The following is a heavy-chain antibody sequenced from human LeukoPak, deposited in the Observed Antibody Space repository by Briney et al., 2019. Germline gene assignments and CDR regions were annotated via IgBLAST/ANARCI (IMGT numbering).Heavy chain of an antibody. CDR2: IYYSGST. Sequence: SETLSLTCTVSGGSISSSSYYWGWIRQPPGKGLEWIGSIYYSGSTYYNPSLKSRVTISVDTSKNQFSLKLSSVTAADTAVYYCARGRILGNNFDYWGQGTLVTVSS. CDR1: GGSISSSSYY. D-gene: IGHD4-23*01. V-gene: IGHV4-39*01. J-gene: IGHJ4*02. CDR3: ARGRILGNNFDY.